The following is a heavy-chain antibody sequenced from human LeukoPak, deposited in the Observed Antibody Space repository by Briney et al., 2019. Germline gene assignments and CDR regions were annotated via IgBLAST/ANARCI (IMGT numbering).Heavy chain of an antibody. J-gene: IGHJ4*02. D-gene: IGHD5-18*01. CDR1: GGSFSDYH. V-gene: IGHV4-34*01. CDR2: INHSGDT. Sequence: PSETLSLTCAVYGGSFSDYHWSWIRQPPGKGLEWIGEINHSGDTKYNPSLKSRVTISVDTSKNQFSLKVCSVTAADTAVYYCARIQLWPLHYFDYWGQGTLVTVSS. CDR3: ARIQLWPLHYFDY.